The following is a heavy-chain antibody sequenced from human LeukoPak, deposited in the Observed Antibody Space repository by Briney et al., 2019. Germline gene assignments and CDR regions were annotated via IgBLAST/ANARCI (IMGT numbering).Heavy chain of an antibody. CDR1: GVSITNYY. CDR2: VYTSGSP. Sequence: PSETLSLTCSVSGVSITNYYWNWIRQPAGEGLEWIGRVYTSGSPNYNPSLKSRVTISVDTSKNQFSLKLSSVTAADTAVYYCARSGRVGGVRYYYYMDVWGKGTTVTVSS. J-gene: IGHJ6*03. D-gene: IGHD3-3*01. CDR3: ARSGRVGGVRYYYYMDV. V-gene: IGHV4-4*07.